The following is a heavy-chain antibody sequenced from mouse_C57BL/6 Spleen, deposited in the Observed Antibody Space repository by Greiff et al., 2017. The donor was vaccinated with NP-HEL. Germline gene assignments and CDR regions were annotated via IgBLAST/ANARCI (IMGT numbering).Heavy chain of an antibody. CDR2: IDPENGDT. V-gene: IGHV14-4*01. D-gene: IGHD4-1*01. CDR1: GFNIKDDY. CDR3: TKLTGTDWYFDV. Sequence: EVQLQQSGAELVRPGASVKLSCTASGFNIKDDYMHWVKQRPEQGLEWIGWIDPENGDTEYASKFQGKATITADTSSNTAYLQLSSLTSEDTAVYYCTKLTGTDWYFDVWGTGTTVTVSS. J-gene: IGHJ1*03.